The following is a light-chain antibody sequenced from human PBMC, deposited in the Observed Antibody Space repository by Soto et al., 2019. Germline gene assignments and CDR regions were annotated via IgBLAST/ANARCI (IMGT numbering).Light chain of an antibody. V-gene: IGLV1-47*02. CDR3: AAWDDSLSGVV. CDR1: SSNIGSNY. J-gene: IGLJ2*01. Sequence: QSALTQPPSASGTPGQRVTISCSGSSSNIGSNYVYWYQQLPGTAPKLLIYSNNQRPSGVPDRFSGSKSGTSAFLAISGLRSEDEADYYCAAWDDSLSGVVFGGGTKLIVL. CDR2: SNN.